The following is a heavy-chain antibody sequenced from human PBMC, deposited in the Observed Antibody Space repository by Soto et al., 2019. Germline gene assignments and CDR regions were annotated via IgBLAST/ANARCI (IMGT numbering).Heavy chain of an antibody. V-gene: IGHV4-4*02. J-gene: IGHJ6*02. CDR1: GVSISSSQW. CDR2: IYHNERT. Sequence: QVQLQASGPGLVKPSGTLSLTCAVSGVSISSSQWWSWVRQPPGKGLEWIGEIYHNERTNYNPSLKSRLTMSLDRSKNQVSLKLSSVTAADTATYYCGRTKDYFYGVDVWGQGTTVTVSS. CDR3: GRTKDYFYGVDV.